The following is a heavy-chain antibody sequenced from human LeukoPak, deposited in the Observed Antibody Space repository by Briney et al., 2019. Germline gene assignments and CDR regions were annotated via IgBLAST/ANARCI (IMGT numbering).Heavy chain of an antibody. CDR1: GGSISSYY. V-gene: IGHV4-4*07. CDR2: IYTSGST. CDR3: ARELQTVAGTLPTGVFDY. Sequence: SETLSITCTVSGGSISSYYWSWIRQPAGKGLEWIGRIYTSGSTNYNPSLKSRVTMSVDTSKNQFSLKLSSVTAADTAVYYCARELQTVAGTLPTGVFDYWGQGTLVTVSS. D-gene: IGHD6-19*01. J-gene: IGHJ4*02.